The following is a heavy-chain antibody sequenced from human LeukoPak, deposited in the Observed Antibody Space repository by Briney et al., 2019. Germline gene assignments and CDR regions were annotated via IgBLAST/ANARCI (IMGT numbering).Heavy chain of an antibody. D-gene: IGHD2-21*02. CDR3: ARSRLLLDY. Sequence: ASVKVSCKASGYTFITYYIHWVRQAPGQGLEWMGTISPSGGSTTYAQRFQGRVTMTGDTSTSTVYMELSSLRSEDTAVYYRARSRLLLDYWGQGTLVTVSS. V-gene: IGHV1-46*01. J-gene: IGHJ4*02. CDR2: ISPSGGST. CDR1: GYTFITYY.